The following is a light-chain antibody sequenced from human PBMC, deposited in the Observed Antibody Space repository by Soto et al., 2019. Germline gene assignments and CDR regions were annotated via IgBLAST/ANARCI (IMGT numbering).Light chain of an antibody. CDR3: TSYVGNDIWV. Sequence: QSVLTQPPSASGSPGQSVTISCTGTSSDVGAYNYVSWYQQYPGKAPKLMIYEVTKRPSGVPDCFSGSKSGNTASLTVSGLQAEDEADYYCTSYVGNDIWVFGGGTQLTVL. J-gene: IGLJ3*02. V-gene: IGLV2-8*01. CDR1: SSDVGAYNY. CDR2: EVT.